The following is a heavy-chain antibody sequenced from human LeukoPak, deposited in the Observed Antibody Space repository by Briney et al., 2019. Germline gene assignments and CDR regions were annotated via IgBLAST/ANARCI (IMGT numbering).Heavy chain of an antibody. D-gene: IGHD3-3*01. Sequence: AETLSLTCAVYGGSFRDYYWSWIRQPPGKGLDWIGEISRSGSLNYYPSLRSRLTISVDTSKNQFSLKLTSVTAADTAVYYCARVRSGYRPKYYYYGMDVWGQGTTVTVSS. V-gene: IGHV4-34*01. CDR2: ISRSGSL. CDR3: ARVRSGYRPKYYYYGMDV. J-gene: IGHJ6*02. CDR1: GGSFRDYY.